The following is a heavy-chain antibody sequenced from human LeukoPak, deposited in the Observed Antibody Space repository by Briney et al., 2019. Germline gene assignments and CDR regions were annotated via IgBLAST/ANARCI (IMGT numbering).Heavy chain of an antibody. CDR1: GGSISTYY. D-gene: IGHD6-6*01. CDR3: AREYSSSSGKNAFDV. V-gene: IGHV4-4*07. Sequence: PSETLSLTCTVSGGSISTYYWSLIRQRVGTGLERIGRIYASGNTNYNPSLKSRVTMSLDTSKNQFSLRLTSVTAADTAVYYCAREYSSSSGKNAFDVWGQGTMVTVSS. J-gene: IGHJ3*01. CDR2: IYASGNT.